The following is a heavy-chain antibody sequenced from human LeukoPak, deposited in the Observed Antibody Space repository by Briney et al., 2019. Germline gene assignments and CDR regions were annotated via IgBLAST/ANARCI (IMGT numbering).Heavy chain of an antibody. V-gene: IGHV3-30-3*01. J-gene: IGHJ4*02. D-gene: IGHD6-19*01. CDR3: ASSAGQVVAADESSGWYRDY. CDR2: ISYDGSNK. Sequence: GGSLRLSCAASGFTFSSYAMHWVRQAPGKGLEWVAVISYDGSNKYYADSVKGRFTISRDNSKNTLYLQMNSLRAEDTAVYYCASSAGQVVAADESSGWYRDYWGQGTLVTVSS. CDR1: GFTFSSYA.